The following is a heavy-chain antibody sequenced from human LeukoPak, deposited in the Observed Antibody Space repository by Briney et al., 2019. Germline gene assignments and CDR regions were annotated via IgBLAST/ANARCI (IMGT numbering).Heavy chain of an antibody. Sequence: GGSLRLSCAASGFSFSDYAMTWVRQAPGKGLEWVSSTGDGTYYADSVKRRFTISRDDSKDTLFLQMNSVRVEDTTVYYCAKDAIYKDSVWDYFDSLGQGTLVTVSS. J-gene: IGHJ4*02. D-gene: IGHD5-24*01. CDR3: AKDAIYKDSVWDYFDS. CDR2: TGDGT. V-gene: IGHV3-23*01. CDR1: GFSFSDYA.